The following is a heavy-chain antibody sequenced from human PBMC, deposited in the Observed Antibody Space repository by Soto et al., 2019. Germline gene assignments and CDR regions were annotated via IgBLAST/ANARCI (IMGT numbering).Heavy chain of an antibody. Sequence: ASVKVSCKASGYTFTSYGISWVRQAPGQGLEWMGWISAYNGNTNYAQKLQGRVTMTTDTSTSTAYMELRSLRSDDTAVYYGASLLYDYGDYYFDYWGQGTLVTVSS. D-gene: IGHD4-17*01. V-gene: IGHV1-18*01. J-gene: IGHJ4*02. CDR2: ISAYNGNT. CDR1: GYTFTSYG. CDR3: ASLLYDYGDYYFDY.